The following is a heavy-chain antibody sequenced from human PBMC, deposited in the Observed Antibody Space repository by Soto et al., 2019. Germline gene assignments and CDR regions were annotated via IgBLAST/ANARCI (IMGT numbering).Heavy chain of an antibody. CDR1: GGSISSGGYY. V-gene: IGHV4-31*03. D-gene: IGHD3-9*01. CDR2: IYYSGST. CDR3: PRVLSPQGRAPTFYYGMDV. J-gene: IGHJ6*02. Sequence: SETLSLTCTVSGGSISSGGYYWSWIRQHPGKGLEWIGYIYYSGSTYYNPSLKSRVTISVDTSKNQFSLKLSSVTAADTAVYYCPRVLSPQGRAPTFYYGMDVWGQGTTVTVSS.